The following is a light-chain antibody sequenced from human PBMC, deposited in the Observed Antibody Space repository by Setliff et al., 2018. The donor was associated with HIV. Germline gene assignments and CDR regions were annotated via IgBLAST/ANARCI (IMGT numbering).Light chain of an antibody. CDR2: EVN. CDR3: CSYTSSSTRV. V-gene: IGLV2-14*01. J-gene: IGLJ1*01. Sequence: QSVLTQPASVSGSPGRSITISCTGTSSDIGDSNYVSWYQQHSTKAPKLLIYEVNYRPSGVSDRFSGSKSGNTAFLTISGLQPDDEADYYCCSYTSSSTRVFGTGTKV. CDR1: SSDIGDSNY.